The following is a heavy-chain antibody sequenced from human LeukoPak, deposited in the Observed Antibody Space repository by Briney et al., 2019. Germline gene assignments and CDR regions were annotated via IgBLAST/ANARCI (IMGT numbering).Heavy chain of an antibody. J-gene: IGHJ4*02. Sequence: SETLSLTCAVYGGSFSGYYWSWIRQPPGKGLEWIGEINHSGSTNYNPSLKSRVTISVDTSKNQFSLKLSSVTAADTAVYYCAXIGRTTVTGIDYWGQGTLVTVSS. CDR3: AXIGRTTVTGIDY. CDR2: INHSGST. D-gene: IGHD4-17*01. V-gene: IGHV4-34*01. CDR1: GGSFSGYY.